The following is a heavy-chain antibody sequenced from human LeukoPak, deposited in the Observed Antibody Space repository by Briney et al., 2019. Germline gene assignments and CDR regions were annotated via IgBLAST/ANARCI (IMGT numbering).Heavy chain of an antibody. D-gene: IGHD2/OR15-2a*01. CDR1: GFTFSGYW. CDR2: IKQDGTET. J-gene: IGHJ4*02. V-gene: IGHV3-7*01. CDR3: ARERIFPY. Sequence: PGGSLRLSCAASGFTFSGYWMSWVRQAPGKGLEWVANIKQDGTETYYVDSVKGRFTISRDNAKNSLYLQMNSLRAEDTAVYYCARERIFPYWGQGTLVTVSS.